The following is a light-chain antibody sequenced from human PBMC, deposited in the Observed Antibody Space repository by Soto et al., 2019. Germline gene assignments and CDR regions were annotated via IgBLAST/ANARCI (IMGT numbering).Light chain of an antibody. CDR2: EVS. CDR3: SSYTTTNTLQLV. CDR1: SSDIGGYNY. Sequence: QSAMTQPASVSGSPGQSITIFCSGTSSDIGGYNYVSWYQHHPGKAPKLIIYEVSYRPSGVFNRFSGSKSGNTASLTISGLQAEDEADYWCSSYTTTNTLQLVFGGGTKLTVL. V-gene: IGLV2-14*01. J-gene: IGLJ2*01.